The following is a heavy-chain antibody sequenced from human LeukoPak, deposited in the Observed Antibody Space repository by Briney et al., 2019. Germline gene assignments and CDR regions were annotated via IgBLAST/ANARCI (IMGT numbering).Heavy chain of an antibody. CDR1: GHTFTGYY. CDR3: ATLAVFHTQGIDS. CDR2: INPNSGGT. D-gene: IGHD2-15*01. Sequence: ASVKVSCKASGHTFTGYYMHWVRQAPGQGLEWMGWINPNSGGTNYAQKFQGRVTMTRDTSITTAYIELSRLRSDDTAVYYCATLAVFHTQGIDSWGQGTLITVSS. J-gene: IGHJ4*02. V-gene: IGHV1-2*02.